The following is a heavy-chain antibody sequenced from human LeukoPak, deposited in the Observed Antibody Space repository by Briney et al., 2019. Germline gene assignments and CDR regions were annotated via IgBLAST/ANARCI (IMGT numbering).Heavy chain of an antibody. D-gene: IGHD3-10*01. Sequence: SETLSLTCAVYGGSFSGYYWSWIRQSPGKGLEWIGEINHSGSTNYNPSLKSRVTISVDTSKNQFSLKLSSVTAADTAVYYCAAGGYYGSGYYFDYWGQGTLVTVSS. CDR2: INHSGST. CDR1: GGSFSGYY. CDR3: AAGGYYGSGYYFDY. V-gene: IGHV4-34*01. J-gene: IGHJ4*02.